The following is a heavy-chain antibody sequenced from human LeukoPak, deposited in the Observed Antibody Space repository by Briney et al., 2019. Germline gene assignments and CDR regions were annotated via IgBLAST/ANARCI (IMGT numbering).Heavy chain of an antibody. J-gene: IGHJ5*02. CDR3: ARVTDTAMVT. CDR1: GFTFSTFS. Sequence: GGSLRLSCAASGFTFSTFSMNWVRQAPGKGLEWVSYISSSGSTIYYADSVKGRFTISRDNAKNSLYLQMNSLRAEDTAVYYCARVTDTAMVTWGQGTLVTVSS. D-gene: IGHD5-18*01. V-gene: IGHV3-48*04. CDR2: ISSSGSTI.